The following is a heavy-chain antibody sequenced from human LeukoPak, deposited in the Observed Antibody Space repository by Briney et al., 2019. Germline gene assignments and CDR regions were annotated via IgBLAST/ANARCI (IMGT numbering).Heavy chain of an antibody. CDR2: IIPIFGTA. V-gene: IGHV1-69*13. Sequence: AAVQVSCKASRGTFRSYAISWVRQAPGQGLEWMGGIIPIFGTANYEQKFQGRVTITADEYTSTAYMELRSLRSEDTAVYDCARDSYDQVATITWGWYFDYWGQGTLVTVSS. J-gene: IGHJ4*02. CDR3: ARDSYDQVATITWGWYFDY. D-gene: IGHD5-12*01. CDR1: RGTFRSYA.